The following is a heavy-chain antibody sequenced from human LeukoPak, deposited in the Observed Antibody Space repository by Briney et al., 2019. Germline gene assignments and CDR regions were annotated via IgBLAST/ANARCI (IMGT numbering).Heavy chain of an antibody. J-gene: IGHJ5*02. CDR2: IYTSGST. D-gene: IGHD2-2*01. V-gene: IGHV4-61*02. Sequence: PSQTLSLTCTVSGGSISSGSYYWGWLRQPAGKGLEWIVRIYTSGSTNYNPSLKSRVTISVDTSKNQFSLKLSSVTAADTAVYYCARAGGYCSSTSCYGFRFDPWGQGTLVTVSS. CDR3: ARAGGYCSSTSCYGFRFDP. CDR1: GGSISSGSYY.